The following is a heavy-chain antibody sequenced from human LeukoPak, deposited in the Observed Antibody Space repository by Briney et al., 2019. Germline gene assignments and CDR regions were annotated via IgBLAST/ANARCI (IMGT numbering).Heavy chain of an antibody. D-gene: IGHD3-22*01. V-gene: IGHV4-61*01. CDR3: ARTYYYDSADFRILYGMDV. Sequence: SETLSLTCTVSGGSVSSGSYYWSWIRQPPGKGLEWIGYIYYSGSTNYNPSLKSRVTISVDTSKNQFSLKLSSVTAADTAVYYCARTYYYDSADFRILYGMDVWGQGTTVTVSS. CDR1: GGSVSSGSYY. CDR2: IYYSGST. J-gene: IGHJ6*02.